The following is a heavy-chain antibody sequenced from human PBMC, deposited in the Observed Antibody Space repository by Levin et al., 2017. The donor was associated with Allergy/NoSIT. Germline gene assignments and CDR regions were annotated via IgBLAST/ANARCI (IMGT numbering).Heavy chain of an antibody. CDR1: GGSFSGYY. V-gene: IGHV4-34*01. D-gene: IGHD4-11*01. Sequence: MASETLSLTCAVYGGSFSGYYWSWIRQPPGKGLEWIGEINHSGSTNYNPSLKSRVTISVDTSKNQFSLKLSSVTAADTAVYYCARGRRRYDYSNYQPYYYYYGMDVWGQGTTVTVSS. J-gene: IGHJ6*02. CDR3: ARGRRRYDYSNYQPYYYYYGMDV. CDR2: INHSGST.